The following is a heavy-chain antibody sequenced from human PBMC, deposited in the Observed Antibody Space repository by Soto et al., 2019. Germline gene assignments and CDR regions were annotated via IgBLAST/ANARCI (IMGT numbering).Heavy chain of an antibody. J-gene: IGHJ4*02. V-gene: IGHV1-69*06. D-gene: IGHD3-22*01. Sequence: GASVKVSCKASGGTFSSYAISWVRQAPGQGLEWMGGIIPIFGTANYAQKFQGRVTITADKSTSTAYMELSSLRSEDTAVYYCARHXYYYDRSGYDKTTAFDYWGQGTLVTVSS. CDR2: IIPIFGTA. CDR3: ARHXYYYDRSGYDKTTAFDY. CDR1: GGTFSSYA.